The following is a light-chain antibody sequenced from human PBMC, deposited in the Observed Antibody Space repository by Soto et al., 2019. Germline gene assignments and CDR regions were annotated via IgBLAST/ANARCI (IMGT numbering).Light chain of an antibody. V-gene: IGKV3-20*01. CDR2: GAS. J-gene: IGKJ1*01. CDR3: QQYVSSGT. CDR1: QSVANNY. Sequence: LPQSPCTLPLSQGDRATLSCRASQSVANNYLAWYQQKPGQAPRLLIYGASNRATGIPDRFSGSGSGTDFTLSISRLEPEDFAVYYCQQYVSSGTFGQGAKVDIK.